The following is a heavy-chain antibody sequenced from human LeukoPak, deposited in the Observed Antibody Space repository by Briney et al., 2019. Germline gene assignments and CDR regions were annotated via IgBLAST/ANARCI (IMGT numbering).Heavy chain of an antibody. V-gene: IGHV4-4*07. D-gene: IGHD3-10*01. CDR1: GGSTSSYY. CDR3: ARDYYGSGSYYDRGYDP. CDR2: IYTSGST. Sequence: SETLSLTCTVSGGSTSSYYWSWIRQPAGKGLEWIGRIYTSGSTNYNPSLKSRVTMSVDTSKNQFSLKLSSVTAADTAVYYCARDYYGSGSYYDRGYDPWGQGTLVTVSS. J-gene: IGHJ5*02.